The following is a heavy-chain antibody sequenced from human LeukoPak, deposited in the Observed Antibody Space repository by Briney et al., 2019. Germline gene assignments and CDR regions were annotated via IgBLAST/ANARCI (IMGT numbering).Heavy chain of an antibody. J-gene: IGHJ4*02. CDR3: AKDLTTVTTGDY. V-gene: IGHV1-69*13. Sequence: GASVKVSCKASGGTFSSYAISWVRQAPGQGLEWMGGIIPIFGTANYAQKFQGRVTITADESTSTAYMELSSLRAEDTAVYYCAKDLTTVTTGDYWGQGTLVTVSS. CDR1: GGTFSSYA. CDR2: IIPIFGTA. D-gene: IGHD4-17*01.